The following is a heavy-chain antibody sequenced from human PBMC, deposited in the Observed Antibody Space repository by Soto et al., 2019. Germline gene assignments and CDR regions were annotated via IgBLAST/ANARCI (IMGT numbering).Heavy chain of an antibody. CDR1: GFTFSSYS. V-gene: IGHV3-21*01. D-gene: IGHD6-19*01. J-gene: IGHJ4*02. Sequence: GGSLRLSCAASGFTFSSYSMNWVRQAPGKGLEWVSSISSSSSYIYYADSVKGRFTISRDNAKNSLYLQMNSLRAEDTAVYYCARDIAGQWLAESFDYWGQRTLVTVSS. CDR2: ISSSSSYI. CDR3: ARDIAGQWLAESFDY.